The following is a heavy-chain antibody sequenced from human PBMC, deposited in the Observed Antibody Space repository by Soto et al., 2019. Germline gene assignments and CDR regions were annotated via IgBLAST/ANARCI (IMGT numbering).Heavy chain of an antibody. V-gene: IGHV1-69*13. J-gene: IGHJ4*02. Sequence: VASVKVSCKAPGGTFKNNGISWVRQAPGQGLEWMGGIIPVFGTTNYAQKFQGRLTITADDFTSTVYMELSRLRYEDTAVYYCARENGVAVATILYYFEYWGPGTLVTVSS. CDR3: ARENGVAVATILYYFEY. CDR1: GGTFKNNG. D-gene: IGHD5-12*01. CDR2: IIPVFGTT.